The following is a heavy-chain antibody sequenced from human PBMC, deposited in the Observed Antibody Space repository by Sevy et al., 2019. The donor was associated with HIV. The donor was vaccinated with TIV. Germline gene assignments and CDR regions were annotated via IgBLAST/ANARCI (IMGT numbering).Heavy chain of an antibody. CDR1: GFTFGSYT. V-gene: IGHV3-30-3*01. D-gene: IGHD3-22*01. Sequence: GGSLRLSCAASGFTFGSYTLHWVRQAPGKGLEWVALISQTYDGSKKYYTDSVEGRFTISRDNSKNTLYLQMDSLRPEDTAVYYCARDNSGYFFFDYWGQGILVTASS. CDR3: ARDNSGYFFFDY. J-gene: IGHJ4*02. CDR2: ISQTYDGSKK.